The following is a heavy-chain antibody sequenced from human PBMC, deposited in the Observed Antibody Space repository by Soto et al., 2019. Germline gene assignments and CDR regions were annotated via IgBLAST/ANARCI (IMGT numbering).Heavy chain of an antibody. CDR2: IIPIFGTA. V-gene: IGHV1-69*13. Sequence: GASVKVSCKASGGTFSSYAISWVRQAPGQGLEWIGGIIPIFGTANYAQKFQGRVTITADESTSTAYMELSSLRSEDTAVYYCAIAAPPRRNYFDYWGQGTLVTVS. CDR3: AIAAPPRRNYFDY. CDR1: GGTFSSYA. J-gene: IGHJ4*02.